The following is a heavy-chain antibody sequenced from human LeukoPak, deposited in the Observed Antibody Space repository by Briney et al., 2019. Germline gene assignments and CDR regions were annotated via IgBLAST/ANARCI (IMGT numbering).Heavy chain of an antibody. CDR2: ISSSSSYI. J-gene: IGHJ4*02. CDR1: GFTFSSYS. D-gene: IGHD2-15*01. CDR3: ARDIGDCSSGRCYSDYIHY. V-gene: IGHV3-21*01. Sequence: GGSLRLSCAASGFTFSSYSMNWVRQAPGKGLEWVSSISSSSSYIYYADSVKGRFTISRDNAKNSLYLQMDSLRAEDTAVYYCARDIGDCSSGRCYSDYIHYWGQGTLVTVSS.